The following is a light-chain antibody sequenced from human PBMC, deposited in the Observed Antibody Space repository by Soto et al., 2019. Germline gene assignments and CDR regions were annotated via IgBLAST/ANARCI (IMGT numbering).Light chain of an antibody. J-gene: IGKJ4*01. Sequence: EIVMTQSPATLSVSPGDGATLSCRASQSVDSNLAWYQQKPGQTPRXLMYGASTRPTGIPARFSGSGSGTELTITIISLQSEDAEVYYCQQYNDWPLTFGGGTKVDI. CDR3: QQYNDWPLT. CDR1: QSVDSN. CDR2: GAS. V-gene: IGKV3D-15*01.